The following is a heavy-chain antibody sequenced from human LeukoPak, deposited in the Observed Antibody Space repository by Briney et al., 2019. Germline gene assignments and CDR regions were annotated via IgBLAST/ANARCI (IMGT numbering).Heavy chain of an antibody. J-gene: IGHJ6*02. CDR3: ARGVAGTDYYGMDV. D-gene: IGHD6-19*01. CDR1: GFTFSSYD. Sequence: GGSLRLSCAASGFTFSSYDMHWVRQATGKGLEWVSAIGTAGDTYYPGSAKGRLTISRENAKNSLYLQMNSLRAGDTAVYYCARGVAGTDYYGMDVWGQGTTVTVSS. CDR2: IGTAGDT. V-gene: IGHV3-13*04.